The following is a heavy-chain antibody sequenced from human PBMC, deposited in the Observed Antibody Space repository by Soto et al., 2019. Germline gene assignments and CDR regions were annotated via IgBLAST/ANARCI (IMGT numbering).Heavy chain of an antibody. CDR1: GGSISNSNW. CDR2: IFHSGST. J-gene: IGHJ4*02. V-gene: IGHV4-4*02. CDR3: AHRPIVGAAI. Sequence: SETLSLTCAVFGGSISNSNWWTWVRQPPGKGLDWIGEIFHSGSTNYNSSLMGRVTISVDKANNQFSLKLSSVTAADTAVYYCAHRPIVGAAIWGQGTLVTVSS. D-gene: IGHD1-26*01.